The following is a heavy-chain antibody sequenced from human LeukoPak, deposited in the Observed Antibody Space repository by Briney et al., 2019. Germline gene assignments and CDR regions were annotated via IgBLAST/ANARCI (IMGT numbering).Heavy chain of an antibody. D-gene: IGHD2-21*02. CDR1: GFTFSSYG. V-gene: IGHV3-48*01. Sequence: GSLRLSCAASGFTFSSYGLNWVRQAPGKGLEWVSYISSGSSTIYYADSVKGRFTISRDNAKNSLYLQMNSLRAEDTAVYYCARAGDFRVFDIWGQGTMVTVSS. CDR2: ISSGSSTI. J-gene: IGHJ3*02. CDR3: ARAGDFRVFDI.